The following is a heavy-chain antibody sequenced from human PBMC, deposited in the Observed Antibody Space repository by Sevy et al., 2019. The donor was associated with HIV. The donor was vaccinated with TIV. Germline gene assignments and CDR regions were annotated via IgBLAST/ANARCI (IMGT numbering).Heavy chain of an antibody. CDR2: INPNSGVT. J-gene: IGHJ3*02. Sequence: ASVKVSCKTTGYIFSDYNMHWVRQAPGQGLEWMALINPNSGVTIYAHNFRGRVSVTRDTSMSTAYMELSDLTSDDTAVYYCVREDINARRTLLSFDIWGQGTMVTVSS. CDR3: VREDINARRTLLSFDI. V-gene: IGHV1-2*06. CDR1: GYIFSDYN. D-gene: IGHD3-3*01.